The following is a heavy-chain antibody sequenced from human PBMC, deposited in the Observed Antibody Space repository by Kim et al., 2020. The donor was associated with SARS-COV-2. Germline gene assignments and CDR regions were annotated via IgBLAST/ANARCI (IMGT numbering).Heavy chain of an antibody. J-gene: IGHJ4*02. Sequence: ASVKVSCKASGYTFISDDINWVRQATGQGLEWMGWIDPRTGNTAYAQKLQDRVSMTRDASISTVYMELSSLTFDDTAVYYCGSRYGPSARWRCWGQGTLITVSS. CDR2: IDPRTGNT. CDR1: GYTFISDD. CDR3: GSRYGPSARWRC. D-gene: IGHD3-16*02. V-gene: IGHV1-8*01.